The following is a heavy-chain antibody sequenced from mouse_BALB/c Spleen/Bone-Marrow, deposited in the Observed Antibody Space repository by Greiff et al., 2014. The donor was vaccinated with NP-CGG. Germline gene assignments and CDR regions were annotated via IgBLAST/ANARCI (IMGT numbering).Heavy chain of an antibody. CDR2: INPGSGSS. CDR3: ARSRGYDVGPFAF. J-gene: IGHJ3*01. D-gene: IGHD2-2*01. CDR1: GYAFTNYL. Sequence: VQVVESGAELVRPGTSVKVSCKASGYAFTNYLIGWVKQRPGQGLEWIGVINPGSGSSNYNENFKGKATLTADRSSSTAYMLLSSLTSDDSAVYFCARSRGYDVGPFAFWGQGTLVTVSA. V-gene: IGHV1-54*01.